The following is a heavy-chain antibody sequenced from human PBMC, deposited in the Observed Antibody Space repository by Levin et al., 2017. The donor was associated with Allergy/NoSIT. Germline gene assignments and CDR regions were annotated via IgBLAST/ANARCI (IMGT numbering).Heavy chain of an antibody. D-gene: IGHD5-12*01. J-gene: IGHJ4*02. Sequence: PGGSLRLSCAASGFTFSTYSMNWVRQAPGKGLEWVSYISSSSTTIYYADSVKGRFTISRDNSKNSLYLQMNSLRAEDTAVYYCARVGGYDPFDYWGQGTLVTVSS. V-gene: IGHV3-48*01. CDR1: GFTFSTYS. CDR2: ISSSSTTI. CDR3: ARVGGYDPFDY.